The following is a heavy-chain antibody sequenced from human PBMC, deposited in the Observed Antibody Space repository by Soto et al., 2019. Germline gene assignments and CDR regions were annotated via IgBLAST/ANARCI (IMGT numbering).Heavy chain of an antibody. Sequence: EVQLVESGGGLLQPGGSLRLSFLPSGFSFSNKNMNWVRQAPGKGLEWVSYFTDSSDTVHYADSVRGRFTISRDNAESSLYLQLNSLRDEDTAVYFCARDFGHGYYLDYWGRGTLVTVSS. V-gene: IGHV3-48*02. D-gene: IGHD3-3*01. CDR2: FTDSSDTV. CDR1: GFSFSNKN. CDR3: ARDFGHGYYLDY. J-gene: IGHJ4*02.